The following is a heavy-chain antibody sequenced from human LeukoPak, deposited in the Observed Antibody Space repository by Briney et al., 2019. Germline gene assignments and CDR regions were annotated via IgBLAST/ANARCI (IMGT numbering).Heavy chain of an antibody. D-gene: IGHD2-21*01. V-gene: IGHV3-30*03. Sequence: GGSLRLSCAASGFTFDDYAMHWVRQAPGKGLEWVTIISHDGNNRHYADFVGGRFTISRDQNTNTLFLEMTSLTTDDTAIYYCARGAFQLLSPDYWGQGALVTVSS. CDR3: ARGAFQLLSPDY. CDR2: ISHDGNNR. CDR1: GFTFDDYA. J-gene: IGHJ4*02.